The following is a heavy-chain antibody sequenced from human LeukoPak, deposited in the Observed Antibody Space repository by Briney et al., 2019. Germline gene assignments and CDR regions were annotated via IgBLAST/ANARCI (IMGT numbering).Heavy chain of an antibody. CDR2: IYYSGST. Sequence: SETLSLTCTVSGGSISSSSYYWGWIRQPPGKGLEWIGSIYYSGSTYYNPSLKSRVTISVDTSKNQFSLKLSSVTAADTAVYYCAREARRDGYNFPWGQGTLVTVSS. V-gene: IGHV4-39*07. CDR3: AREARRDGYNFP. D-gene: IGHD5-24*01. J-gene: IGHJ5*02. CDR1: GGSISSSSYY.